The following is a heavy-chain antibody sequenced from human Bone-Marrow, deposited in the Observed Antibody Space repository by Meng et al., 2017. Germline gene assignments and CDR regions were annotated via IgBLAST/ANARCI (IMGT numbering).Heavy chain of an antibody. D-gene: IGHD3-3*01. V-gene: IGHV1-69*13. Sequence: SVKVSCKASGYTFTSYGISWVRQAPGQGLEWMGGIIPIFGTTNYAQKFQGRVTITADESTSTAYMELSSLRSEDTAVYYCASAAWSNYYYYYGMDVWGQGTTVTVSS. CDR1: GYTFTSYG. CDR3: ASAAWSNYYYYYGMDV. CDR2: IIPIFGTT. J-gene: IGHJ6*02.